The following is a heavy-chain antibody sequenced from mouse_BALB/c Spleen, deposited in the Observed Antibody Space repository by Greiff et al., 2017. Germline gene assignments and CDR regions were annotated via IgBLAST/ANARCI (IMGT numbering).Heavy chain of an antibody. J-gene: IGHJ4*01. Sequence: VQLKQSGPGLVKPSQSLSLTCSVTGYSITSGYYWNWIRQFPGNKLEWMGYISYDGSNNYNPSLKNRISITRDNTKNQFFLKLNSVTTEDTATYYCGRRTTVAAMDYWGQGTSVTVAA. V-gene: IGHV3-6*02. CDR3: GRRTTVAAMDY. CDR1: GYSITSGYY. CDR2: ISYDGSN. D-gene: IGHD1-1*01.